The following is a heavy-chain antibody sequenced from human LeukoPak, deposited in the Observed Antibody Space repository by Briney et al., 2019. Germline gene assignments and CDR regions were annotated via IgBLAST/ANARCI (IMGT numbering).Heavy chain of an antibody. J-gene: IGHJ5*02. CDR3: AKEKYSSSSNWFDP. Sequence: GGSLRLSCAASGFTFSNYATSWVRQAPGKGLEWVSAISGSGGSTYYADSVKGRFTISRDNSKNTLYLQMNSLRAEDTAVYYCAKEKYSSSSNWFDPWGHGTLVTVSS. V-gene: IGHV3-23*01. CDR1: GFTFSNYA. D-gene: IGHD6-13*01. CDR2: ISGSGGST.